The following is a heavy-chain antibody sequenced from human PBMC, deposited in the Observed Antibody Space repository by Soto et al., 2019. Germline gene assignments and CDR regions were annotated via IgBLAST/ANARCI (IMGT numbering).Heavy chain of an antibody. J-gene: IGHJ6*02. Sequence: SETLSLTCAVYGGSFSGYYWSWTRQPPGKGLEWIGEINHSGSTNYNPSLKSRVTISVDTSKNQFSLKLSSVTAADTAVYYCARDRVSPVYYYGMDVWGQGTTVTVSS. CDR2: INHSGST. V-gene: IGHV4-34*01. CDR3: ARDRVSPVYYYGMDV. CDR1: GGSFSGYY.